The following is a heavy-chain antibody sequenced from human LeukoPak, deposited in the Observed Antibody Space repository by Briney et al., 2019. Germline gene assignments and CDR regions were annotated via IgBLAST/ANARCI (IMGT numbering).Heavy chain of an antibody. D-gene: IGHD3-10*01. V-gene: IGHV4-61*08. J-gene: IGHJ4*01. Sequence: SQTLSLTCTVSGGSISSGDYYWSWIRQPPGKGLEWIGYIYYSGSTNYNPSLKSRVTISVDTSKKQFSLKLNSVTAADAAVYYCARGLYYGSGTYNYFDYWGQGTLVTVSS. CDR1: GGSISSGDYY. CDR2: IYYSGST. CDR3: ARGLYYGSGTYNYFDY.